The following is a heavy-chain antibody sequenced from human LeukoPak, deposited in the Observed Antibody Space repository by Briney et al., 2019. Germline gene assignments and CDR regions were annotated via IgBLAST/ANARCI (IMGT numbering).Heavy chain of an antibody. CDR2: INHSGST. CDR1: GGSFSGYY. Sequence: SETLSLTCTVYGGSFSGYYWSWIRQPPGKGLEWIGEINHSGSTNYNPSLKSRVTISVDTSKNQFSPKLSSVTAADTAVYYCASHYYDSSGPIFGYWGQGTLVTVSS. J-gene: IGHJ4*02. V-gene: IGHV4-34*01. D-gene: IGHD3-22*01. CDR3: ASHYYDSSGPIFGY.